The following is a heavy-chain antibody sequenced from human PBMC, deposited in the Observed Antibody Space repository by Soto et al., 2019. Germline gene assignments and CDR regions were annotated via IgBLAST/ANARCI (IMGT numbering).Heavy chain of an antibody. CDR1: GYTFTSYG. CDR3: AREAVSFHKSSGMEV. CDR2: ISAYNGNT. J-gene: IGHJ6*02. Sequence: QVQLVQSGAELKKPGASVKVSCKASGYTFTSYGISWVRQAPGQGLEWMGWISAYNGNTNYVQKLQDRVTMTTDTSTSIAYMELRSLRSDDTAVYYCAREAVSFHKSSGMEVWGQGTTVTVSS. D-gene: IGHD3-10*01. V-gene: IGHV1-18*04.